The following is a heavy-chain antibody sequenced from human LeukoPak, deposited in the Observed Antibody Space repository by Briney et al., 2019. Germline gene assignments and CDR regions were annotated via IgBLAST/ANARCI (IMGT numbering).Heavy chain of an antibody. CDR3: ARDTRSIRYYFDY. D-gene: IGHD6-6*01. CDR2: IWYDGSNK. CDR1: GFTFSSYG. V-gene: IGHV3-33*01. J-gene: IGHJ4*02. Sequence: QPGGSLRLSCAASGFTFSSYGMHWVRQAPGKGLEWVAVIWYDGSNKYYADSVKGRFTISRDSSKNTLYLQMNGLRAEDTAVYYCARDTRSIRYYFDYWGQGTLVTVSS.